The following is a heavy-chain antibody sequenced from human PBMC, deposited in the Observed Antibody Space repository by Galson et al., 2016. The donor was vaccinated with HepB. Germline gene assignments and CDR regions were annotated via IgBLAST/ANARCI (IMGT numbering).Heavy chain of an antibody. J-gene: IGHJ4*02. CDR2: IIPLFATA. Sequence: SVKVSCKAPGGTFRSYAFSWVRQAPGQGLEWMGGIIPLFATADYAQKFQGRVTITADEPTSTLYMELSSLRSEDTAMYYCARAGYYHTGYVPGDSWGRGTLVTVSS. V-gene: IGHV1-69*13. CDR3: ARAGYYHTGYVPGDS. D-gene: IGHD3-9*01. CDR1: GGTFRSYA.